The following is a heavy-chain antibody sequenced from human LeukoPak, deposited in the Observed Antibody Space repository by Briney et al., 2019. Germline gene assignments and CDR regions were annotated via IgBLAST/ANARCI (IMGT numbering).Heavy chain of an antibody. CDR3: ARVSPTYYDYVWGSYRYWYFDY. V-gene: IGHV1-8*01. D-gene: IGHD3-16*02. CDR1: GYTFTSYD. Sequence: PWASVKVSCKASGYTFTSYDINWVRQATGQGLEWMGWMNPNSGNTGYAQKFQGRVTMTRNTSISTAYMELSSLRSEDTAVYYCARVSPTYYDYVWGSYRYWYFDYWGQGTLVTVSS. J-gene: IGHJ4*02. CDR2: MNPNSGNT.